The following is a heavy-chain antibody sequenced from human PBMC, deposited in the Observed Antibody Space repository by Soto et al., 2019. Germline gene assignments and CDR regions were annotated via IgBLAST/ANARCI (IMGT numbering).Heavy chain of an antibody. Sequence: TLSLSCTVSGGCISSGDYYWSWIRQPPGKGLEWIGYIYYSGSTYYNPSLKSRVTISVDTSKNQFSLKLSSVTAADTAVYYWAVEMATIGNWFDPWGQGTLVTVSA. CDR3: AVEMATIGNWFDP. V-gene: IGHV4-30-4*01. CDR1: GGCISSGDYY. CDR2: IYYSGST. J-gene: IGHJ5*02. D-gene: IGHD5-12*01.